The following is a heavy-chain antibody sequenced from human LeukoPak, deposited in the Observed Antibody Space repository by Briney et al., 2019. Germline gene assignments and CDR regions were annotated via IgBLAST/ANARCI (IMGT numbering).Heavy chain of an antibody. D-gene: IGHD7-27*01. CDR2: ISASGSAT. CDR3: ARGTGTFDY. CDR1: GFIFSNYG. Sequence: GGSLRLSCAASGFIFSNYGMNWVRQAPGKGLEWVAAISASGSATSYADSVRGRFTISRDNSKSTTYLQMNSLRAEDTAVYYCARGTGTFDYWGQGTLVTVSS. V-gene: IGHV3-23*01. J-gene: IGHJ4*02.